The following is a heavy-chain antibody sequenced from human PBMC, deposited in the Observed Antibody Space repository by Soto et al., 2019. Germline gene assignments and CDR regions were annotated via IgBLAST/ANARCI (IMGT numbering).Heavy chain of an antibody. CDR3: ARRGRATDYYYYYYMDV. Sequence: SVKVSCKASGFTFTNSAVQWVRQARGQRLEWIGWIVVGSGNTKYAQKFQERVTITRDMSTSTAYMELSSLRSEDTAVYYCARRGRATDYYYYYYMDVWGKGTSLTVSS. CDR2: IVVGSGNT. CDR1: GFTFTNSA. J-gene: IGHJ6*03. V-gene: IGHV1-58*01.